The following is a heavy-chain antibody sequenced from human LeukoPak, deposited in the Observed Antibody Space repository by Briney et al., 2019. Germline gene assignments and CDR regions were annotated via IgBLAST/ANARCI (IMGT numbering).Heavy chain of an antibody. CDR3: ARGGRYSSNWYFDF. D-gene: IGHD6-13*01. CDR2: ISSSSSYT. CDR1: GVTFSDYY. V-gene: IGHV3-11*05. J-gene: IGHJ4*02. Sequence: GGSLRLSCAASGVTFSDYYMSWIRQAPGKGLEWVSYISSSSSYTKYADSVKGRFTISRDNAKNSLYLQMNSLRAEDTAVYYCARGGRYSSNWYFDFWGQGTLVTVSS.